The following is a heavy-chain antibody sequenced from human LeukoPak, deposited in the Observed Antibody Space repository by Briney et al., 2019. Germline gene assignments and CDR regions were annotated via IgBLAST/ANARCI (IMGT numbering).Heavy chain of an antibody. Sequence: EPGGSLRLSCAASGFTFSSYEMYWVRQVPGKGLEWVSYISSTGSTKYYADSAKGRFTISRDNAKNSLYLQMNSLRAEDTAVYYCATLTVASPFDYWGRGALVTVSS. D-gene: IGHD5-12*01. CDR1: GFTFSSYE. CDR3: ATLTVASPFDY. CDR2: ISSTGSTK. J-gene: IGHJ4*02. V-gene: IGHV3-48*03.